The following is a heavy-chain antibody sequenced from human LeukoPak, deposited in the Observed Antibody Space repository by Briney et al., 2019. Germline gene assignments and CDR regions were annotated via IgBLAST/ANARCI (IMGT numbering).Heavy chain of an antibody. CDR1: GGTFSSYA. CDR3: ARVERSLEWLLWDY. Sequence: ASVKVSCKASGGTFSSYAISWVRQAPGQGLEWMGWISAYNGNTNYAQKLQGRVTMTTDTSTSTAYMELRSLRSDDTAVYYCARVERSLEWLLWDYWGQGTLVTVSS. J-gene: IGHJ4*02. CDR2: ISAYNGNT. V-gene: IGHV1-18*01. D-gene: IGHD3-3*01.